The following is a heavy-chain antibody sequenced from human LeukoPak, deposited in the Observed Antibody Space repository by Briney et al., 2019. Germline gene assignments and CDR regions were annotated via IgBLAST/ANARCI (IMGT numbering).Heavy chain of an antibody. Sequence: PSETLSLTCTVSGGSISSSSYYWGWIRRPPGKGLEWIGSIYYSGSTYYNPSLKSRVTISVDTSKNQFSLKLSSVTAADTAVYYCARIVGALRDAFDIWGQGTMVTVSS. CDR2: IYYSGST. CDR1: GGSISSSSYY. V-gene: IGHV4-39*01. CDR3: ARIVGALRDAFDI. J-gene: IGHJ3*02. D-gene: IGHD1-26*01.